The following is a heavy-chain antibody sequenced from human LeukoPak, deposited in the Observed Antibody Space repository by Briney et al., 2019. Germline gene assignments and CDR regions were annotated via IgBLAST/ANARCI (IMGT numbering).Heavy chain of an antibody. J-gene: IGHJ5*02. V-gene: IGHV4-31*03. CDR3: ARARGYCGGTSCYNWLDP. Sequence: SETLSLTCTVSGGSISSDGYYWSWIRHHPGKGLEWIGYIYYSGSTYYNPSLKSRVIMSVDTSKNQFSPKLSSVTAADTAVYYCARARGYCGGTSCYNWLDPWGQGTLVTVSS. CDR1: GGSISSDGYY. CDR2: IYYSGST. D-gene: IGHD2-2*03.